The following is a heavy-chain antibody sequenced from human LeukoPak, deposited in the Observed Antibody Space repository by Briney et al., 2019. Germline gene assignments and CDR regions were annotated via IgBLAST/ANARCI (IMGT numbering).Heavy chain of an antibody. Sequence: GESLKISCEGSGYSFPSYWIGWVRQMPGKGLEWMGIIYPGYSDTKYSPSFQGQVTISADRSISTAYLQWNSLQASDTAMYFCARLSGFYDSTAGYIDYWGQGILVTVSS. CDR3: ARLSGFYDSTAGYIDY. D-gene: IGHD3-22*01. CDR2: IYPGYSDT. J-gene: IGHJ4*02. V-gene: IGHV5-51*01. CDR1: GYSFPSYW.